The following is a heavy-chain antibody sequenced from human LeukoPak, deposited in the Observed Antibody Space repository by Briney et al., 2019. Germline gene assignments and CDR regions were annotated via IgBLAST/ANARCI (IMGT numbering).Heavy chain of an antibody. CDR2: IYTGGNT. CDR1: GASISSYY. J-gene: IGHJ4*02. V-gene: IGHV4-4*09. D-gene: IGHD3-10*01. CDR3: ARASREYDY. Sequence: SETLSLTFTVSGASISSYYWSWIRQPPGKGLEWIGYIYTGGNTSYNPSLKSRVTISWDTSKNQFSLKLSSVTAADTAVYYCARASREYDYWGQGTLVTVSS.